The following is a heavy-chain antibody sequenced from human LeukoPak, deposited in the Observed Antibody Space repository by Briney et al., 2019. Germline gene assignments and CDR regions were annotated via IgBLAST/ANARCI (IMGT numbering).Heavy chain of an antibody. CDR1: GFTFSRYA. Sequence: GGSLRLSCADSGFTFSRYAMRWVRQAPGKGVERVSAISGSGGRTYYADSVKGRFTISRDNSKNTLYLQMNSLRAEDTAVYYCAKDHPYSYGYFDYWGQGTLVTVSS. CDR3: AKDHPYSYGYFDY. V-gene: IGHV3-23*01. D-gene: IGHD5-18*01. J-gene: IGHJ4*02. CDR2: ISGSGGRT.